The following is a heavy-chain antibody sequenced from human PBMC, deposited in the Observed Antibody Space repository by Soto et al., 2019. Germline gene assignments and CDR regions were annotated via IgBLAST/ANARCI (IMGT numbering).Heavy chain of an antibody. V-gene: IGHV3-30*04. D-gene: IGHD4-17*01. Sequence: QVQLVESGGGVVQPGRSLRLSCAASGFTFSNHAMHWVRQGPGKGVEGVAVISHAGSNTYYADSVKGRFTISRDNSKNTMDLQMNSLTTEDTAVYYCAREHYADPPAQYDYWGQGTLVTVSS. CDR1: GFTFSNHA. CDR2: ISHAGSNT. J-gene: IGHJ4*02. CDR3: AREHYADPPAQYDY.